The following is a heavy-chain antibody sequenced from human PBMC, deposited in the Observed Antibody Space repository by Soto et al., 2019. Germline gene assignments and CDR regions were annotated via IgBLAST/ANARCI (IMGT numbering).Heavy chain of an antibody. CDR3: ARERRRDWEMLQMVTYFYYGMDV. CDR1: GFTFTFYW. J-gene: IGHJ6*02. CDR2: INQDGSEK. D-gene: IGHD1-26*01. Sequence: EVQLVESGGGLVQPRGSLRLSCAVSGFTFTFYWMAWVRQAPGKGLEWVANINQDGSEKYYVDSVKGRFTISRDDDKNSLYLQMNSLGAEDTAVYYCARERRRDWEMLQMVTYFYYGMDVWGQGTTVTVSS. V-gene: IGHV3-7*01.